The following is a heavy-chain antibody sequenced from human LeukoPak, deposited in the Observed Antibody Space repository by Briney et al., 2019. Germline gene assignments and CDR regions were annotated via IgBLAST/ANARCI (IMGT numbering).Heavy chain of an antibody. V-gene: IGHV4-59*01. Sequence: PSETLSLTCTVSGVSISSYYWSWIRQPPGKGLEWVGYIYYSGSNNYNPSLKSRVTISVDTSKNQFSLKLSSVTAADTAVYYCARGVDYGGRGEGFDYCGQRALVTVSS. J-gene: IGHJ4*02. CDR3: ARGVDYGGRGEGFDY. CDR2: IYYSGSN. D-gene: IGHD4-23*01. CDR1: GVSISSYY.